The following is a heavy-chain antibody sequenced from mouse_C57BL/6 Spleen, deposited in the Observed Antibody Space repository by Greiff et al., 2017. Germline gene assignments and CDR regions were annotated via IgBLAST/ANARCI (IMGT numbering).Heavy chain of an antibody. CDR1: GFTFSDYY. CDR2: INYDGSST. J-gene: IGHJ4*01. CDR3: ARDHAMDY. Sequence: EVQLVESEGGLVQPGSSMKLSCTASGFTFSDYYMAWVRQVPEKGLEWVANINYDGSSTYYLDSLKSRFIISRDNAKNILYLQMSSLKSEDTATYYCARDHAMDYWGQGTSVTVSS. V-gene: IGHV5-16*01.